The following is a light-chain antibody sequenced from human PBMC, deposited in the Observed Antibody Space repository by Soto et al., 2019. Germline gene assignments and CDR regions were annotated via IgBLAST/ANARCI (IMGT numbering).Light chain of an antibody. Sequence: DIQMTQVHLSLCASIGDRVTITCRASQGISNYLAWYQQKPGKVPKLLIYAASTLQSGVPSRFSGSGSGTDFTLTISSLQPEDVATYYCQKYNSAPWTFGQGTKVDIK. CDR2: AAS. CDR3: QKYNSAPWT. CDR1: QGISNY. J-gene: IGKJ1*01. V-gene: IGKV1-27*01.